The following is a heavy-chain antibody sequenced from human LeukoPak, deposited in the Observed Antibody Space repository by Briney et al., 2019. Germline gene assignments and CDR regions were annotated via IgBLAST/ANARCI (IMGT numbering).Heavy chain of an antibody. V-gene: IGHV3-64*01. CDR2: ISSNGGST. CDR1: GFTFSSYA. D-gene: IGHD2-8*02. Sequence: PGGSLRLSCAASGFTFSSYAMHWVHQAPGKGLEYVSAISSNGGSTYYANSVKGRFTISRDNSKNTLYLQMGSLRAEDMAVYYCARGTAGSDAGDYWGQGTLVTVSS. J-gene: IGHJ4*02. CDR3: ARGTAGSDAGDY.